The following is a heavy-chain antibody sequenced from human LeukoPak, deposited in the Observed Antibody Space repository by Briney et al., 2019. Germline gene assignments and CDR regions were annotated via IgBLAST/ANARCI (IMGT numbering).Heavy chain of an antibody. Sequence: GYLCLNCAGSGFTFSSYNMNWHPQAPGKELEWVSSTSSSSRYNYHEDSGKGPITIARANAKNSLYLQMNSPKAAGTAEYYCARGVLWAFDIWGQGTMVTVSS. J-gene: IGHJ3*02. CDR1: GFTFSSYN. CDR2: TSSSSRYN. V-gene: IGHV3-21*01. D-gene: IGHD4/OR15-4a*01. CDR3: ARGVLWAFDI.